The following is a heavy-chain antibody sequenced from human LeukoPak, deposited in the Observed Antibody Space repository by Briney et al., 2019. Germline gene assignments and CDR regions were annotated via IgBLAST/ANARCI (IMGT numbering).Heavy chain of an antibody. D-gene: IGHD6-19*01. Sequence: ASVKVSCKASGYTFTSYDINWVRQATGQGLEWMGWMNPNSGNTGYAQKFQGRVTMTRNTSISTAYMELSSLRSDDTAVYYCARDQQWLAKSDYWGQGTLVTVSS. CDR2: MNPNSGNT. V-gene: IGHV1-8*01. CDR1: GYTFTSYD. J-gene: IGHJ4*02. CDR3: ARDQQWLAKSDY.